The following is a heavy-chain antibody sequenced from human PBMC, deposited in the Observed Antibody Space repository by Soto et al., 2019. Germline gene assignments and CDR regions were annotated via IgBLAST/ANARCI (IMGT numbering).Heavy chain of an antibody. V-gene: IGHV3-30-3*01. Sequence: GGSLRLSCAASEFTFSSYAMHWVRQAPGKGLEWVAVISYDGSNKYYADSVKGRFTISRDNSKNTLYLQMNSLRAEDTAVYYCVGGNSVAFDIWGQGTMVTVSS. J-gene: IGHJ3*02. CDR2: ISYDGSNK. CDR3: VGGNSVAFDI. CDR1: EFTFSSYA. D-gene: IGHD2-21*02.